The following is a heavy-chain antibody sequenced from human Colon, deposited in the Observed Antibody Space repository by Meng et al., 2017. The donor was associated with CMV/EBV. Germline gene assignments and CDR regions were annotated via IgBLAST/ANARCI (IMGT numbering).Heavy chain of an antibody. J-gene: IGHJ4*02. CDR1: GFTLSSYW. D-gene: IGHD1-26*01. CDR2: INQDGSER. V-gene: IGHV3-7*01. CDR3: ARVGVNKPFDY. Sequence: GESLKISCAASGFTLSSYWMTWVRQAPGKGLEWVANINQDGSERNYVDSVKGRFSISRDNAKNSLNLQMNSLRVEDTAVFFCARVGVNKPFDYWGQGTLVTVSS.